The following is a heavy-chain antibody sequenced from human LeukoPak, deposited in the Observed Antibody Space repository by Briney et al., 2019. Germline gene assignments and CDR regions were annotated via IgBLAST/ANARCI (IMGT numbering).Heavy chain of an antibody. J-gene: IGHJ4*02. V-gene: IGHV3-30-3*01. CDR1: GFTFSSYA. CDR2: ISYDGSNK. Sequence: PGGSLRLSCAASGFTFSSYAMHWVRQAPGKGLEWVAVISYDGSNKYYADSVKGRFTISRDNSKNTLYLQMNSLRAEGTAVYYCASAAYDSNGYTANHDYWGQGTLVTVSS. CDR3: ASAAYDSNGYTANHDY. D-gene: IGHD3-22*01.